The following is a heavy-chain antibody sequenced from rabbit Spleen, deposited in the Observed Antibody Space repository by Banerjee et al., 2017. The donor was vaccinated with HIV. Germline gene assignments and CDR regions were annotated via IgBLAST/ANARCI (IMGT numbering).Heavy chain of an antibody. CDR3: ARETSSGWGVISYYFNL. Sequence: QEHLVESGGGLVQPEGSLTLTCKASGVSLNDKDVMCWVRQAPGKGLEWIACINIVTGKSVYASWAKGRFTISKPSSTTVTLQMTSLTAADTATYFCARETSSGWGVISYYFNLWGPGTLVPVS. J-gene: IGHJ4*01. V-gene: IGHV1S45*01. CDR1: GVSLNDKDV. CDR2: INIVTGKS. D-gene: IGHD4-1*01.